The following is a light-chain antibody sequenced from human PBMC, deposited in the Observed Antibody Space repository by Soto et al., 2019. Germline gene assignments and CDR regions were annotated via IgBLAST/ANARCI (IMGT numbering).Light chain of an antibody. CDR2: AAS. CDR1: QGISSY. CDR3: QQYYNYPREIT. Sequence: AIRMTPSPSSLSASTGDRVTITCRASQGISSYLAWYQQKPGKAPKLLIYAASNLQSGVPSRFSGSGSGTDFTLTISCLQSEDFATYYCQQYYNYPREITFGQGTRLEIK. V-gene: IGKV1-8*01. J-gene: IGKJ5*01.